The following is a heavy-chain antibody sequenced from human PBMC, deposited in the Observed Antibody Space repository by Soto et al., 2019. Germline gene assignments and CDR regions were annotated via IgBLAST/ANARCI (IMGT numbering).Heavy chain of an antibody. CDR3: ARHLGKSVFGVVTPFSSYYMGV. V-gene: IGHV3-21*01. Sequence: GGSLRLSCAASGFTFSSYSMNWVRQAPGKGLEWVSIITITGFIDYADSVKGRFTISRDNAKSSLYLQMNSLRAEDTAVYYCARHLGKSVFGVVTPFSSYYMGVWGKGTTVTVSS. J-gene: IGHJ6*03. CDR2: IITITGFI. CDR1: GFTFSSYS. D-gene: IGHD3-3*01.